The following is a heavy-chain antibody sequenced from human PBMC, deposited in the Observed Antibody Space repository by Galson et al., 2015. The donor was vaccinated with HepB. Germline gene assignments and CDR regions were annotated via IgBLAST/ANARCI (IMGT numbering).Heavy chain of an antibody. Sequence: SLRLSCAASGFTFSSYWMHWVRQAPGKGLVWVSRINSDGSSTSYADSVKGRFTISRDNAKNTLYLQMNSLRAEDTAVYYCARYPNYYDSSGDTFPYFDYWGQGTLVTVSS. CDR2: INSDGSST. V-gene: IGHV3-74*01. CDR1: GFTFSSYW. J-gene: IGHJ4*02. D-gene: IGHD3-22*01. CDR3: ARYPNYYDSSGDTFPYFDY.